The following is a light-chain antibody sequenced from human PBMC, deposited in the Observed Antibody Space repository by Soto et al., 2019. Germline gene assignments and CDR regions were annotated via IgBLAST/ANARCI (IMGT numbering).Light chain of an antibody. CDR1: SSDVGGYNY. V-gene: IGLV2-14*01. CDR2: EVS. CDR3: SSYTSSSTYV. Sequence: QSALTQPASVSGSPGQSITISCTGTSSDVGGYNYVSWSQQHPGKAPQLIIYEVSNRPSGVSNRFSGSKSGNTASLTISGLQPEDEADYYCSSYTSSSTYVFGTGTKVTV. J-gene: IGLJ1*01.